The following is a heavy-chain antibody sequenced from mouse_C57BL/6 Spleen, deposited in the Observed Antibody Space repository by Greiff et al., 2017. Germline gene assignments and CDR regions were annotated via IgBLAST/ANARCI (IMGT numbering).Heavy chain of an antibody. Sequence: QVQLQQSGPELVKPGASVKISCKASGYAFSSSWMNWVKQRPGKGLEWIGRIYPGDGDTNYNGKFKGKATLTADKSSSTAYMQLSSLTSEDSAVYFCARPLTAYYAMDYWGQGTSVTVSS. V-gene: IGHV1-82*01. CDR1: GYAFSSSW. CDR3: ARPLTAYYAMDY. CDR2: IYPGDGDT. D-gene: IGHD1-1*01. J-gene: IGHJ4*01.